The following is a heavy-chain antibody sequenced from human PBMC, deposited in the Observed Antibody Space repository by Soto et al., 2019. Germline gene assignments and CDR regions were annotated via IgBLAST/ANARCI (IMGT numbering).Heavy chain of an antibody. J-gene: IGHJ6*02. CDR1: GVSMSVYY. CDR3: ATMVYSSSPGYGMDV. Sequence: AETLSLTCTVSGVSMSVYYGSWIRQPPVKGLEWIGYIYYSGSTNYNPSLKSRVTISVDTSKNQFSLKLSSVTAADTAVYYCATMVYSSSPGYGMDVWGQGTTVTVSS. V-gene: IGHV4-59*01. CDR2: IYYSGST. D-gene: IGHD6-6*01.